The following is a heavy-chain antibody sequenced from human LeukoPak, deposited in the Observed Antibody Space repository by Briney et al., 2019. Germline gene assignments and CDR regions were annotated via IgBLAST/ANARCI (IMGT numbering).Heavy chain of an antibody. V-gene: IGHV3-21*01. CDR2: SSSSSSYI. CDR1: GFTFSSYS. Sequence: GGSLRLSCAASGFTFSSYSMNWVRQAPGKGLEWVSSSSSSSSYIYYADSVKGRFTISRDNAKNSLYLQMNSLRAEDTAVYYCAKDLGYCSGGSCYSDAFDIWGQGTMVTVSS. J-gene: IGHJ3*02. CDR3: AKDLGYCSGGSCYSDAFDI. D-gene: IGHD2-15*01.